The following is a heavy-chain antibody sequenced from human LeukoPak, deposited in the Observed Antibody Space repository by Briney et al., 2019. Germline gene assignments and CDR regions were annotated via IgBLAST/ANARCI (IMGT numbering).Heavy chain of an antibody. V-gene: IGHV1-2*02. CDR2: INPNSGGT. CDR1: GYTFTGYY. Sequence: ASVKVSCKASGYTFTGYYMHWVRQAPGQGLEWMGWINPNSGGTNYAQKFQGRVTMTRDTSISTAYMELSRLRSDDTAVYYCARAPGKGAGRGGSGSYYKGLNYYYYMDVWGKGTTVTISS. D-gene: IGHD3-10*01. J-gene: IGHJ6*03. CDR3: ARAPGKGAGRGGSGSYYKGLNYYYYMDV.